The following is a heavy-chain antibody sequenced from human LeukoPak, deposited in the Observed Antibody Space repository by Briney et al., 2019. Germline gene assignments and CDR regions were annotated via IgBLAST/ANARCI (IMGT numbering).Heavy chain of an antibody. J-gene: IGHJ4*02. CDR3: ARDFHRRLYDSSGYYPY. CDR2: ISSSSSTI. Sequence: QPGGSLRLSCAASGFTFSSYEMNWVRQAPGKGLEWVSYISSSSSTIHYADSVKGRFTISRDNAKNSLYLQMNSLRAEDTAVYYCARDFHRRLYDSSGYYPYWGQGTLVTVSS. D-gene: IGHD3-22*01. V-gene: IGHV3-48*01. CDR1: GFTFSSYE.